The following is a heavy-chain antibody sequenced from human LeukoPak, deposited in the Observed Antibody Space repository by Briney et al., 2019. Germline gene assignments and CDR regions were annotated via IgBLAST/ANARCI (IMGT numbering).Heavy chain of an antibody. D-gene: IGHD4-23*01. CDR1: GDSISTYF. J-gene: IGHJ4*02. V-gene: IGHV4-59*01. Sequence: ASETLSLTCSVSGDSISTYFWSWIRQPPGRGLEWIGYIHYSGSTSYNPSLKSRVTISVDTSKNQFSLKLSSVTAADTAVYYCATQCSSGVNCLFDYWGQGTLVTVSS. CDR2: IHYSGST. CDR3: ATQCSSGVNCLFDY.